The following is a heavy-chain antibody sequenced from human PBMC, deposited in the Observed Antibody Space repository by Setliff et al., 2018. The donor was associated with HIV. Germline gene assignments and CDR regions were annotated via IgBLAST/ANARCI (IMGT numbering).Heavy chain of an antibody. V-gene: IGHV4-34*01. CDR2: FSPTGSP. CDR3: ARGAPRGRLRFPNWFDP. J-gene: IGHJ5*02. Sequence: SETLSLTCAFYGGSFSSYYWNWIRQPPGKGLEWIGEFSPTGSPTYNPSLESRVTTSVDTSKNQCSLKLRSLTAADTAIYYCARGAPRGRLRFPNWFDPWGQGTLVTVSS. CDR1: GGSFSSYY. D-gene: IGHD5-12*01.